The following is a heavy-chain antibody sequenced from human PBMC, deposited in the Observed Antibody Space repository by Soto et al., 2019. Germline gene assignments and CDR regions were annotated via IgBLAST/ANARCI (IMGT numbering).Heavy chain of an antibody. D-gene: IGHD4-17*01. Sequence: EVQLLESGGGLVQPGGSLRLSCAASGFTFSSYAMSWVRQAPGKGLEWVSAISGSGGSTYYADSVKGRFTISRDNSKNPLYLQMNSLRAEDTAVYYCAKVRTSTTVTKGASDLFDYWGQGTLVTVSS. J-gene: IGHJ4*02. CDR2: ISGSGGST. CDR1: GFTFSSYA. V-gene: IGHV3-23*01. CDR3: AKVRTSTTVTKGASDLFDY.